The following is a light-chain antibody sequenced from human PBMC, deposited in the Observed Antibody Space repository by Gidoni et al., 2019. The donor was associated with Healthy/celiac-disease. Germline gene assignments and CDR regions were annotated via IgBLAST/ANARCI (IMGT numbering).Light chain of an antibody. CDR1: QSVSSY. CDR3: KQRSNWPLT. Sequence: IVLTQSPATLSLSPGERVTLSCRASQSVSSYLAWYQQKPGQAPRLLIYDATNRATGIPARFSGSGSGTDFTLTISSLEPEDFAVYYCKQRSNWPLTFGGGTKVEIK. CDR2: DAT. V-gene: IGKV3-11*01. J-gene: IGKJ4*01.